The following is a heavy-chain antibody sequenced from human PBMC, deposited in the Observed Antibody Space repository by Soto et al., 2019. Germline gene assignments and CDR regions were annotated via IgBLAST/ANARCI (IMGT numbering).Heavy chain of an antibody. CDR1: GGSISSYY. D-gene: IGHD3-10*01. J-gene: IGHJ6*02. Sequence: QVQLQESGPGLVKPSETLSLTCTVSGGSISSYYWSWIRQPPGKGLEWIGYIYYSGSTNYNPSLKSRVTISVGPSKPQFSLKLSSVTAADTAVYYCARDTASMVRGVTSLSGYGMDVWGQGTTVTVSS. CDR2: IYYSGST. CDR3: ARDTASMVRGVTSLSGYGMDV. V-gene: IGHV4-59*01.